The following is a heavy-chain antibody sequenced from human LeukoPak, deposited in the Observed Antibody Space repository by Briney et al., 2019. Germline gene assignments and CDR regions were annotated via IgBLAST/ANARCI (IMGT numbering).Heavy chain of an antibody. Sequence: GGSLRLSCAASGFTFSSYEMNWVRQAPGKGLEWVSYISSGSTIYYADSVKGRFTISRDNAKNSLYLQMNSLRTEDTAVYYCAELGITMIGGVWGRGTTVTISS. CDR1: GFTFSSYE. CDR3: AELGITMIGGV. J-gene: IGHJ6*04. V-gene: IGHV3-48*03. D-gene: IGHD3-10*02. CDR2: ISSGSTI.